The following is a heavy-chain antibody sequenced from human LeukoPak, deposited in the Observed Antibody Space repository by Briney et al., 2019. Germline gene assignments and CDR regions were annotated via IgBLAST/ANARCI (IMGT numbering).Heavy chain of an antibody. V-gene: IGHV1-2*02. CDR3: ARGGAIPFNWFDP. D-gene: IGHD1-26*01. J-gene: IGHJ5*02. Sequence: GSVKVSCKASGYTFTGYYMHWVRQAPGQGLEWMGWINPNSGGTNYAQKFQGRVTMTRDTSISTAYMELSSLRSEDTAVYYCARGGAIPFNWFDPWGQGTLVTVSS. CDR1: GYTFTGYY. CDR2: INPNSGGT.